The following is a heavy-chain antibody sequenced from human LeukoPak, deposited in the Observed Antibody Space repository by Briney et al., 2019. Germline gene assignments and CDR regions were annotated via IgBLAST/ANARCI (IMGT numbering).Heavy chain of an antibody. CDR1: GFTFSSYA. V-gene: IGHV3-23*01. D-gene: IGHD2-2*01. CDR3: AKDRCIGTNCYYFDY. CDR2: ISGSGGST. Sequence: PGGSLRLSCAASGFTFSSYAMSWVRQAPGKGLEWVSAISGSGGSTYYADSVKGRFTISRDNSKNTLYLQMNSLRAEDTAVYYCAKDRCIGTNCYYFDYWGQGTLVTVSS. J-gene: IGHJ4*02.